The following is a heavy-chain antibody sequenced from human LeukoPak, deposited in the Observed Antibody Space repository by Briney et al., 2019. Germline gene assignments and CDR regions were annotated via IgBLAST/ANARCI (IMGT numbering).Heavy chain of an antibody. CDR3: ARDPEYGSGSFEVDY. CDR2: IIPIFGIA. D-gene: IGHD3-10*01. J-gene: IGHJ4*02. V-gene: IGHV1-69*04. CDR1: GGTFSSYA. Sequence: SVKVSCKASGGTFSSYAISWVRQAPGQGPEWMGRIIPIFGIANYAQKFQGRVTITADKSTSTAYMELSSLRSEDTAVYYCARDPEYGSGSFEVDYWGQGTLVTVSS.